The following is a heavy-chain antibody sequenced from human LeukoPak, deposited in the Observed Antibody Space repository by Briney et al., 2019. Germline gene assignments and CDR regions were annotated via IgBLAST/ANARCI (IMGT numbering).Heavy chain of an antibody. CDR2: ISSSSSYI. CDR1: GFTFSSYS. D-gene: IGHD3-10*01. Sequence: GGSLRLSCAASGFTFSSYSMNWVRQAPGKGLEWVSSISSSSSYIYYADSVKGRFTISRDNAKNSLYLQMNSLRAEDTAVYYCAKGGGSGSLYYYYYYMDVWGKGTTVTVSS. J-gene: IGHJ6*03. V-gene: IGHV3-21*04. CDR3: AKGGGSGSLYYYYYYMDV.